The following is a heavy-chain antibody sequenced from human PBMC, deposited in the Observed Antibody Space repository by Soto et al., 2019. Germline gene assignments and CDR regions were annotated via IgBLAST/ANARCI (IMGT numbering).Heavy chain of an antibody. J-gene: IGHJ6*02. Sequence: ASVKVSCKASGYTFTSYAMRWVRQAPGQRLEWMGWINAGNGNTKYSQKFQGRVTITRDTSASTAYMELSSLRSEDTAVYYCASGLPGSSGIYYYYGMDVWGQGTTVTV. CDR3: ASGLPGSSGIYYYYGMDV. V-gene: IGHV1-3*01. CDR1: GYTFTSYA. CDR2: INAGNGNT. D-gene: IGHD6-6*01.